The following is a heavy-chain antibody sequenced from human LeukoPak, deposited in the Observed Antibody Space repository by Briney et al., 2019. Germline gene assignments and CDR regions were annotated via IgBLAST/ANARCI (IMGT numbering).Heavy chain of an antibody. Sequence: GASVTVSCKAVGYTFTYYTVNWVRHPQAQGQGRKWWVNTNTGNPTYAQGFTGRIVFSLDTSVRTASLQISSLQAEDTAVYYCARARGRFYDSSGPKLDFWGQGTLVTVSS. V-gene: IGHV7-4-1*02. CDR3: ARARGRFYDSSGPKLDF. CDR1: GYTFTYYT. J-gene: IGHJ4*02. D-gene: IGHD3-22*01. CDR2: VNTNTGNP.